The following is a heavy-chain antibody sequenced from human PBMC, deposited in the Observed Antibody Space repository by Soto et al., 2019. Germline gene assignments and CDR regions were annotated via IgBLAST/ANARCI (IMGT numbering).Heavy chain of an antibody. CDR3: AKNSNYADYYYAMDV. CDR2: ISWNSGSI. V-gene: IGHV3-9*01. J-gene: IGHJ6*02. D-gene: IGHD4-4*01. CDR1: GFTFDDYA. Sequence: GGSLRLSYAASGFTFDDYAMHWVRQAPGKGLEWVSGISWNSGSIGYADSVKGRFTISRDNAKNSLYLQMNSLRAEDTALYYCAKNSNYADYYYAMDVWGQGTTVTVSS.